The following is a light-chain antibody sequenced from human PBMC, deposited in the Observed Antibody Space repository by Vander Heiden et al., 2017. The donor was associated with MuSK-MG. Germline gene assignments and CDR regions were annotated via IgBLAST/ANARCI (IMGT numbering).Light chain of an antibody. CDR3: ASYTSSNSVV. V-gene: IGLV2-14*03. CDR2: DVS. Sequence: QSALTQPASGSGSPGQSITISCSGTSSDVGAYNYVSWYQQQPGKGPKVMIYDVSYRPSGVSIRFSGSKSGNTASLTISGLQAEDEADYYCASYTSSNSVVFGGGTKLTVL. J-gene: IGLJ2*01. CDR1: SSDVGAYNY.